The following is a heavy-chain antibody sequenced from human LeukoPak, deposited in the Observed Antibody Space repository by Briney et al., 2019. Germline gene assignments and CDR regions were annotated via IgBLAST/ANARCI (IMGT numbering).Heavy chain of an antibody. CDR1: GGSISSSSYY. D-gene: IGHD2-15*01. V-gene: IGHV4-39*07. CDR2: IYYSGST. Sequence: SETLSLTCTVSGGSISSSSYYWGWIRQPPGKGLEWIGSIYYSGSTYYNPSLKSRVTISVDTSKNQFSLKLSSVTAADTAVYYCARYCSGGSCYVRGAFDIWGQGTMVTVSS. J-gene: IGHJ3*02. CDR3: ARYCSGGSCYVRGAFDI.